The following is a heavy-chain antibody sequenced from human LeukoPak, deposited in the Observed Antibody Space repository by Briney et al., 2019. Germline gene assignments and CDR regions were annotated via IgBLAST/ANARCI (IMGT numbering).Heavy chain of an antibody. V-gene: IGHV1-18*01. D-gene: IGHD1-26*01. Sequence: ASVKVSCKASGYTFTSYGISWVRQAPGQGLEWMGWVSAYNGNTNYAQKLQGRATMTTDTSTSTAYMELRSLRSDDTAVYYCARDIEGADFDYWGQGTLVTVSS. J-gene: IGHJ4*02. CDR1: GYTFTSYG. CDR3: ARDIEGADFDY. CDR2: VSAYNGNT.